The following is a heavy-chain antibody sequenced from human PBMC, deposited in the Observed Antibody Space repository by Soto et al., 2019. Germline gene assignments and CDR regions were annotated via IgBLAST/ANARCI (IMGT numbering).Heavy chain of an antibody. CDR1: GFTFSTYA. CDR2: ISHNGGST. J-gene: IGHJ4*02. D-gene: IGHD1-26*01. Sequence: PGGSLRLSCAASGFTFSTYAMHWVRQAPGKGLEYVSAISHNGGSTYYADSVKGRFTISRDNSKNTVYLQMGSLRVDDMAVYYCARAETKMRAPFDYWGQGTVVTVSS. V-gene: IGHV3-64*02. CDR3: ARAETKMRAPFDY.